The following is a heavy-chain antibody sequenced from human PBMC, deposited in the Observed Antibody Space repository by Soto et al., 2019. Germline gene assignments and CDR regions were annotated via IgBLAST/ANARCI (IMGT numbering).Heavy chain of an antibody. CDR2: ISTYNGDT. V-gene: IGHV1-18*01. CDR1: GYTFTTSG. Sequence: GPEVRKPGASVKVSCEASGYTFTTSGISWVRQVPGQGLEWMGWISTYNGDTNSAQNFQGRVLMTADTSTGTAYMELMSLKSNDTAVYYCARQGSWPYYYYGLDVWGQGTTVTVSS. CDR3: ARQGSWPYYYYGLDV. D-gene: IGHD1-26*01. J-gene: IGHJ6*02.